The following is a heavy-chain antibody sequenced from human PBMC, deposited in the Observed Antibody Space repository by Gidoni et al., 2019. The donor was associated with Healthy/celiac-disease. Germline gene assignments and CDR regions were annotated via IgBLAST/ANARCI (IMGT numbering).Heavy chain of an antibody. D-gene: IGHD3-10*01. Sequence: QVQLVQSGAEVKKPAASVKVSCKASCYTFTSYGISWVRQAPGQGLEWMGWISAYNGNTNYAQKLQGRVTMTTDTSTSTAYMELRSLRSDDTAVYYCARDRELLWFREANYGMDVWGQGTTVTVSS. CDR3: ARDRELLWFREANYGMDV. J-gene: IGHJ6*02. CDR1: CYTFTSYG. V-gene: IGHV1-18*01. CDR2: ISAYNGNT.